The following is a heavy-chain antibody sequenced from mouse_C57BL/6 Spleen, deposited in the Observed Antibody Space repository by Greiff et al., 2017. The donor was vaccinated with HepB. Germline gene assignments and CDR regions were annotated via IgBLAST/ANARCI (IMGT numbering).Heavy chain of an antibody. J-gene: IGHJ1*03. D-gene: IGHD1-1*01. V-gene: IGHV10-1*01. CDR3: VRQGRGNWYFDV. CDR2: IRSKSNNYAT. Sequence: EVKLEESGGGLVQPKGSLKLSCAASGFSFNTYAMNWVRQAPGKGLEWVARIRSKSNNYATYYADSVKDRFTISRDDSESMLYLQMNNLKTEDTAMYYCVRQGRGNWYFDVWGTGTTVTVSS. CDR1: GFSFNTYA.